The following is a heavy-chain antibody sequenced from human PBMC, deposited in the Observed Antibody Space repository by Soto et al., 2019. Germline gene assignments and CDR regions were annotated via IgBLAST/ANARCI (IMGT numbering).Heavy chain of an antibody. D-gene: IGHD3-3*01. CDR1: GGSIDTYY. CDR2: IYYSGTT. CDR3: ARTAGTFDNFWSGYGYEI. V-gene: IGHV4-59*13. J-gene: IGHJ3*02. Sequence: SETLSLTCSVSGGSIDTYYWTWFRQAPGRGLECIGNIYYSGTTNINPALESRVSLSIDRAKRQFSLTLSSVTAADTAVYYCARTAGTFDNFWSGYGYEIWGPGTKVTVS.